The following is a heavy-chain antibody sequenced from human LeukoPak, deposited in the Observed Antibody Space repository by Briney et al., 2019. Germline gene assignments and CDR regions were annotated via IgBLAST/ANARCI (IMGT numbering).Heavy chain of an antibody. V-gene: IGHV1-2*02. Sequence: ASVTVSCKASGYTFTVYYMHWVRQAPGQGLEWMGWINPNSGGTNYAQKFQGRVTMTRDTSISTAYMELSRLRSDDTAVYYCALYSSGFEGSYFDYWGQGTLVTVSS. CDR1: GYTFTVYY. CDR3: ALYSSGFEGSYFDY. CDR2: INPNSGGT. J-gene: IGHJ4*02. D-gene: IGHD6-19*01.